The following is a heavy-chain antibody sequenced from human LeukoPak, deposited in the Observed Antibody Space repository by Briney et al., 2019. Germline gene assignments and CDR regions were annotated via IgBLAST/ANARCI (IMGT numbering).Heavy chain of an antibody. D-gene: IGHD1-26*01. J-gene: IGHJ3*02. Sequence: GGSLRLSCAASGFTFSSYGMHWVRQAPGKGLEWVAFIRYDGSNKYYADSVKGRFTISRDNSKNSLYLQMNSLRAEDTAVYYCARDPIVGATRLGAFDIWGQGTMVTVSS. CDR3: ARDPIVGATRLGAFDI. CDR2: IRYDGSNK. CDR1: GFTFSSYG. V-gene: IGHV3-30*02.